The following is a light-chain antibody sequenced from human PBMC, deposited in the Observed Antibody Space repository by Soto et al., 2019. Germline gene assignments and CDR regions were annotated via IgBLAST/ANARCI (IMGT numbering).Light chain of an antibody. CDR2: EAS. V-gene: IGKV1-5*01. Sequence: DIQMTQSPSTLSASVGDRVTITCRASQSIDIWLAWYQQKPGKAPKLLIYEASSLESGVPSRFSGSGSGTEFALTISSLQPDDFATYYCQQYDHHFGQGTKLEIK. CDR1: QSIDIW. J-gene: IGKJ2*01. CDR3: QQYDHH.